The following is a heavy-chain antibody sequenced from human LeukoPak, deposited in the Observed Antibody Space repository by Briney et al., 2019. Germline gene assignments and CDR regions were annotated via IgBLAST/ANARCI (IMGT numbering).Heavy chain of an antibody. V-gene: IGHV3-7*01. CDR2: IKQDGADK. J-gene: IGHJ4*02. Sequence: GGSLRLSCAASGFTFSNYWMTWVRQAPGKGLEWVANIKQDGADKYYVDSVKGRFTISRDNSKNSLYLQMNCLRAEDTAVYYCARNMLSVLALTGGFDRWGQGTLVTVSS. CDR1: GFTFSNYW. D-gene: IGHD2-8*01. CDR3: ARNMLSVLALTGGFDR.